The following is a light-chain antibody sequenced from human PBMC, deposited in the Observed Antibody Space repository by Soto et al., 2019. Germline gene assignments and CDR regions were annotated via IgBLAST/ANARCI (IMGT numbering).Light chain of an antibody. CDR2: TDY. CDR1: SSNIGRNT. Sequence: QSVLTQPPSASGTPGQRLTISCSESSSNIGRNTVNWYQQVPGTAPKLLIYTDYQRPSGVPDRFSGSKSGTSASLVVSGLQSEDEADYYCAAWDDSLNGVLFGGGTKVTVL. CDR3: AAWDDSLNGVL. V-gene: IGLV1-44*01. J-gene: IGLJ3*02.